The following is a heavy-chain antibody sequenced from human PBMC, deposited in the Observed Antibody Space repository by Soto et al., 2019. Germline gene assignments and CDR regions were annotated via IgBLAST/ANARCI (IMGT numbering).Heavy chain of an antibody. V-gene: IGHV4-39*01. CDR1: GGSMSTSSYY. CDR2: IYYRGTT. CDR3: ARRVLTVTGATNYFDP. J-gene: IGHJ5*02. D-gene: IGHD1-1*01. Sequence: QLQLQESGPGLVKPSETLSLTCSVSGGSMSTSSYYWGWIRRPPGKGLEWIGTIYYRGTTYYNPSLSSRLATSAETYTTQVSQRLRSVPAADTPIDYCARRVLTVTGATNYFDPWGQGALVTVSS.